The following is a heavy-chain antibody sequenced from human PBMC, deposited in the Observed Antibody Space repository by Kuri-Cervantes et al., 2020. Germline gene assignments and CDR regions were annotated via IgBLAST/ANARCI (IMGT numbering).Heavy chain of an antibody. CDR2: IIPIFGTA. V-gene: IGHV1-69*05. D-gene: IGHD3-22*01. J-gene: IGHJ6*03. CDR1: GGTFSSYA. CDR3: ASTHDSSGPSFYYYYYMDV. Sequence: SVKVSCKASGGTFSSYAISWVRQAPGQGLEWMGGIIPIFGTANYAQKFQGRVTITTDESTSTAYMELSSLRPEDTAVYYCASTHDSSGPSFYYYYYMDVWGKGTTVTVSS.